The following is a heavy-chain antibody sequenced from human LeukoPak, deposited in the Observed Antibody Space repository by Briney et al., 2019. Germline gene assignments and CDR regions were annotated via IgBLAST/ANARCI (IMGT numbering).Heavy chain of an antibody. Sequence: PGGTLRLSCAASGFTFSNHGMSWVRQAPGKGLEWVSGISGRGGRTYYADSVKGRFTISRDNSKDTLNLQMNSLRAEDTAIYYCAKGDFDWFSYWYFDLWGRGTLVTVSS. CDR1: GFTFSNHG. J-gene: IGHJ2*01. V-gene: IGHV3-23*01. CDR2: ISGRGGRT. CDR3: AKGDFDWFSYWYFDL. D-gene: IGHD3-9*01.